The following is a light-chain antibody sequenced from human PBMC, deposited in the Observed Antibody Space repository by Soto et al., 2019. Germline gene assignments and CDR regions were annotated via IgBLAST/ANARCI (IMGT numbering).Light chain of an antibody. CDR3: QSLGTGIQV. CDR1: SGYSTYA. CDR2: INYDGTH. Sequence: QPVLTQSPSASASLGASVKLTCTLSSGYSTYAIAWHQQQSEKGPRFLMKINYDGTHSKGDGFFDRFSGSSSGAERHLTISHLQSEDESDYYCQSLGTGIQVFGGGTKVTVL. J-gene: IGLJ3*02. V-gene: IGLV4-69*01.